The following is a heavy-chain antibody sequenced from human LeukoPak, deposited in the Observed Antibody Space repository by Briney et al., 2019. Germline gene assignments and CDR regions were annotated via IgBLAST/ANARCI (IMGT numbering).Heavy chain of an antibody. Sequence: SGPTLVNPTQTLTLTCTFSGFALSTSGVGVGWIRQPPGKALEWLSLMYWDDDKRYSPSLHSRLTLTKDTSKNEVVLTMTNMDPVDTATYYCAHVSLVVVPAAMGNYFDYWGQGTLVTVSS. CDR1: GFALSTSGVG. CDR2: MYWDDDK. CDR3: AHVSLVVVPAAMGNYFDY. J-gene: IGHJ4*02. V-gene: IGHV2-5*02. D-gene: IGHD2-2*01.